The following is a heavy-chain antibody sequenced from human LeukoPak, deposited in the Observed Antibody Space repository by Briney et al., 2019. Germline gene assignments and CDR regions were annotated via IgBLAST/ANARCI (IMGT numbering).Heavy chain of an antibody. Sequence: GESLKISCKGSGYSFTSYWIGWVRQMPGKGLEWMGIIYPGDSDTRYSPSFQGQVTISADKSISTAYLQWSSLKASDTAMYYCARCKPHGLKEDNWFDPWGQGTLVTVSS. J-gene: IGHJ5*02. CDR1: GYSFTSYW. CDR3: ARCKPHGLKEDNWFDP. CDR2: IYPGDSDT. D-gene: IGHD3/OR15-3a*01. V-gene: IGHV5-51*01.